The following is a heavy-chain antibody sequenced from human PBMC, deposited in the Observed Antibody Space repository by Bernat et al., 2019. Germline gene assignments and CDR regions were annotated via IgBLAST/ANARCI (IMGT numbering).Heavy chain of an antibody. CDR3: ARELITVTTNLVYYYGMDV. CDR2: ISYDGSNK. V-gene: IGHV3-30-3*01. D-gene: IGHD4-17*01. J-gene: IGHJ6*02. Sequence: QVQLVESGGGVVQPGRSLRLSCAASGFTFSSYAMHWVRQAPGKGLEWVAVISYDGSNKYYADSVKGRFTIARDNSKNRLYLQMNSLRAEDTAVYYCARELITVTTNLVYYYGMDVWGQGTTVTVSS. CDR1: GFTFSSYA.